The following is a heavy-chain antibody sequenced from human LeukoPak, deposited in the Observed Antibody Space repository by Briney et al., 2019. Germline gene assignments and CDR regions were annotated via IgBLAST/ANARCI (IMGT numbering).Heavy chain of an antibody. V-gene: IGHV1-46*01. CDR2: ISPSGDTT. CDR3: VRAGDQYFDV. J-gene: IGHJ4*02. D-gene: IGHD7-27*01. CDR1: GYIFTNHF. Sequence: ASVKVSCKAPGYIFTNHFVHWVRQAPGQGLQWMGIISPSGDTTTYAQKFVGRVTLTRDTSTSTVYLDLRSLESEDTALYYCVRAGDQYFDVWGQGSQVTVSS.